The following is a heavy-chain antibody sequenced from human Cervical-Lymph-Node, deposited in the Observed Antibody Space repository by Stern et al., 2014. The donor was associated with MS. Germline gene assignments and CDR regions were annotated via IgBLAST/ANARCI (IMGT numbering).Heavy chain of an antibody. Sequence: VQLEESGADVKKPGASVKVSCRASGYKFTSYYIHWVRQAPGKGLVWMGRLNPSSGATDLAQSFQDRVTMTRDTSISTAYMELTRLTSDDTAVYYCARSITVTPLEYWGQGSLVAVSS. V-gene: IGHV1-2*06. D-gene: IGHD4-17*01. J-gene: IGHJ4*02. CDR1: GYKFTSYY. CDR3: ARSITVTPLEY. CDR2: LNPSSGAT.